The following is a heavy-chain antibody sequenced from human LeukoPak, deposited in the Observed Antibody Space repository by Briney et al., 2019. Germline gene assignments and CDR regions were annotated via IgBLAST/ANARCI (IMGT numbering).Heavy chain of an antibody. V-gene: IGHV1-69*13. Sequence: ASVKVSCKASGGTFSSYAISWVRQAPGQGLEWMGGIIPIFGTANYAQKFQGRVTITADESTSTAYMELSSLRSEDTAVYYCATGSSRGYAFDIWGQGTMVTVSS. CDR2: IIPIFGTA. CDR3: ATGSSRGYAFDI. CDR1: GGTFSSYA. J-gene: IGHJ3*02. D-gene: IGHD6-13*01.